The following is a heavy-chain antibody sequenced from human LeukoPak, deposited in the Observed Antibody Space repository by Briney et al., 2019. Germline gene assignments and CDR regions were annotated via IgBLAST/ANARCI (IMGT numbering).Heavy chain of an antibody. J-gene: IGHJ4*02. V-gene: IGHV4-59*08. Sequence: SETLSLTCTVSDGSISNYFWTWIRLPPTKGLEWIGYISSSGSTSYNPSLTSRVTISIDTSKNHFSLKLSSVTAADTAVYYCARLIAVAGTFYYFDYWGQGTLVTVSS. CDR1: DGSISNYF. CDR2: ISSSGST. CDR3: ARLIAVAGTFYYFDY. D-gene: IGHD6-19*01.